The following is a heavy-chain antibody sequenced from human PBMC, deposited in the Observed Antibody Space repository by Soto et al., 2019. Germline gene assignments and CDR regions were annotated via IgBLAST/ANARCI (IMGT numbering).Heavy chain of an antibody. J-gene: IGHJ6*02. Sequence: ALVKVSCKASGYTFTGYYMHWVRQAPGQGLEWMGWINPNSGGTNYAQKFQGRVTMTRDTSTSTAYMELSSLRSEDTAVYYCSHCSGGRVYYYGMDVWGQGTTVTVSS. CDR3: SHCSGGRVYYYGMDV. CDR2: INPNSGGT. D-gene: IGHD2-15*01. CDR1: GYTFTGYY. V-gene: IGHV1-2*02.